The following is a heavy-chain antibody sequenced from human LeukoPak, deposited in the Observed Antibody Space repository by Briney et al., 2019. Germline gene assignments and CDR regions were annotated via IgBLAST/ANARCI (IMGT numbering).Heavy chain of an antibody. V-gene: IGHV4-4*07. Sequence: SETLSLTCTVSGGSISSYYWSWIRQPAGKGLEWIGRIYTSGSTNYNPSPKSRVTMSVDTSKNQFSLKLSSVTAADTAVYYCARETAYYYDSSGYWTYYFDYWGQGTLVTVSS. CDR2: IYTSGST. D-gene: IGHD3-22*01. J-gene: IGHJ4*02. CDR3: ARETAYYYDSSGYWTYYFDY. CDR1: GGSISSYY.